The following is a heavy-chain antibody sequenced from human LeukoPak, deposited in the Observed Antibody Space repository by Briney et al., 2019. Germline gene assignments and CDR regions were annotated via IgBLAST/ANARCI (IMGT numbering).Heavy chain of an antibody. CDR2: IYWDDDK. J-gene: IGHJ4*02. Sequence: SGPTLVKPTQTLTLTCTFSGFSLSTSGVGVAWIRQPPGKALEWLALIYWDDDKRYSPSLKSRITITKDTSKNQVVLTMTNIDPVDTATYYCAHYDYGDSPTVDYFDYWGQGTLVTVSS. CDR1: GFSLSTSGVG. D-gene: IGHD4-17*01. CDR3: AHYDYGDSPTVDYFDY. V-gene: IGHV2-5*02.